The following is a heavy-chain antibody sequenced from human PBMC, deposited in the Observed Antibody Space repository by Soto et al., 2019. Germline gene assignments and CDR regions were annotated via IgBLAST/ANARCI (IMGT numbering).Heavy chain of an antibody. CDR2: INHSGST. Sequence: QVQLQQWGAGLLKPSETLSLTCAVYGGSFSGYYWSWIRQPPGKGLEWIGEINHSGSTNYNPSLKSRVTISVDTSKNQFSRKLSSVTAADTAVYYCARGGGVYAFDIWGQGTMVTVSS. CDR1: GGSFSGYY. D-gene: IGHD2-8*01. V-gene: IGHV4-34*01. J-gene: IGHJ3*02. CDR3: ARGGGVYAFDI.